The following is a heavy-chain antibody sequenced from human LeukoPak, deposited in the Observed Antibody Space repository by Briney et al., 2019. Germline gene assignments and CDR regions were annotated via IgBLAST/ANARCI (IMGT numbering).Heavy chain of an antibody. V-gene: IGHV3-21*01. CDR2: ISSSSSYI. CDR3: AGPIFGVVIPDY. D-gene: IGHD3-3*01. CDR1: GFTFSSYS. J-gene: IGHJ4*02. Sequence: GGSLRLSCAASGFTFSSYSMNWVRQAAGKGLEWVPSISSSSSYIYYADSVKGRFTISRDNAKNSLYLQMNSLRAEDTAVYYCAGPIFGVVIPDYWGQGTLVTVSS.